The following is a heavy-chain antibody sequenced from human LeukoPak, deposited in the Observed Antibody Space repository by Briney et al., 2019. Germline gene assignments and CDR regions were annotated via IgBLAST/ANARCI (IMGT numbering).Heavy chain of an antibody. V-gene: IGHV1-46*01. D-gene: IGHD3-3*01. CDR1: GYTFTSYY. Sequence: ASVKVSCKASGYTFTSYYMHWVRQAPGQGLEWMGIINPSGGSTSYTQKFQGRVTMTRDTSTSTVYMELSSLRSEDTAVYYCARTGGVATPFDYWGQGTLVTVSS. J-gene: IGHJ4*02. CDR3: ARTGGVATPFDY. CDR2: INPSGGST.